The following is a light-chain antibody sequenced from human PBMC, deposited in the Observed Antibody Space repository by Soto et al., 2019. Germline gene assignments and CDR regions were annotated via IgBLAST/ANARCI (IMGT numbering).Light chain of an antibody. CDR2: DAS. CDR1: QSVSSY. CDR3: QPGSNLTA. V-gene: IGKV3-11*01. J-gene: IGKJ4*01. Sequence: EIVLTQSPATLSLSPGERATLSCRASQSVSSYLAWYQQKPGQAPRLLIYDASNSAAGIPARFSGSGSGTDFTLTLSRRKTEDFALYYCQPGSNLTAFGGGNNVEIK.